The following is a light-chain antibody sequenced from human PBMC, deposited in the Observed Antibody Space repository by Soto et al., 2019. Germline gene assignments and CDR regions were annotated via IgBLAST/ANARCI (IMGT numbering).Light chain of an antibody. CDR1: SSDAGGYNY. Sequence: QSALTQPRSVSGSPGQSVTISCTGTSSDAGGYNYVSWYQQHPGKAPKLMIHDVSKRPSGVPDRFSGSKSGNTASLTISGLQAEDEADYYCCSYAGSYTFVVFGGGTKLTVL. V-gene: IGLV2-11*01. CDR3: CSYAGSYTFVV. J-gene: IGLJ2*01. CDR2: DVS.